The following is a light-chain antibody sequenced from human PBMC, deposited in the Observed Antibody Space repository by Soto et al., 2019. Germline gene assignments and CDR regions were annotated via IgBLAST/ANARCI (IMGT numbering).Light chain of an antibody. CDR3: NSYTGSSTRFV. Sequence: QSALTQPASVSGSPGQSVTISCTGTSSDVGAYNYVSWYQQHPGKAPKLMIYEVSNRPSGVSNRFSGSKSGNTASLTISGLQDEDEADYYCNSYTGSSTRFVFGTGTKLTVL. CDR1: SSDVGAYNY. J-gene: IGLJ1*01. CDR2: EVS. V-gene: IGLV2-14*01.